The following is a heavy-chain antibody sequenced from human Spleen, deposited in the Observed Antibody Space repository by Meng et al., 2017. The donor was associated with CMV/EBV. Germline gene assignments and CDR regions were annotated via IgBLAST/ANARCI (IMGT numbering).Heavy chain of an antibody. J-gene: IGHJ4*02. CDR2: INWDGSRT. Sequence: GRSLRLSCAASRFRFDDHGMNWVRQAPGKGLEWVSGINWDGSRTGYAGSVKGRFTISRDNAKNSLYLQMNSLRVEDTALYYCARMPRSTYGIFHFDYWGQGALVTVSS. V-gene: IGHV3-20*04. D-gene: IGHD3-10*01. CDR3: ARMPRSTYGIFHFDY. CDR1: RFRFDDHG.